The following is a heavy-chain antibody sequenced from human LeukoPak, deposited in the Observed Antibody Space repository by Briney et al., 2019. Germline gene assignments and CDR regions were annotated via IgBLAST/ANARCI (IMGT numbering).Heavy chain of an antibody. J-gene: IGHJ4*02. CDR2: IYYSGST. CDR3: ARDHPLYGYDY. Sequence: PSETLSLTCTVSGGSISSYYWSWIRQPPGKGLEWIGYIYYSGSTNYNPSLKSRVTISVDTSKNQFSLKLSSVTAADTAVYYCARDHPLYGYDYWGQGTLVTVSS. CDR1: GGSISSYY. V-gene: IGHV4-59*01. D-gene: IGHD2-8*01.